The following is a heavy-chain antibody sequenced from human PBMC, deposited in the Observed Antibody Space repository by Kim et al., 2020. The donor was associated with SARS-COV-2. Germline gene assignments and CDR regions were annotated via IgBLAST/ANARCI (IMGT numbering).Heavy chain of an antibody. J-gene: IGHJ4*02. CDR3: ARAGKTVTAPIDY. CDR2: ISYDGSNK. Sequence: GGSLRLSCAASGFTFSSYAMHWVRQAPGKGLEWVAVISYDGSNKYYADSVKGRFTISRDNSKNTLYLQMNSLRAEDTAVYYCARAGKTVTAPIDYWGQGTLVTVSS. D-gene: IGHD2-21*02. V-gene: IGHV3-30*04. CDR1: GFTFSSYA.